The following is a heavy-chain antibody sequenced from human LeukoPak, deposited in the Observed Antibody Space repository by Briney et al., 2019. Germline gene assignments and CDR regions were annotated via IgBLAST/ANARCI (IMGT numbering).Heavy chain of an antibody. CDR1: GYTFTNYG. CDR2: ISGYQGST. Sequence: ASVKGSCKASGYTFTNYGITWVRQAPGHGLEWRGWISGYQGSTKYAQSFQGRVTMTIDTSTSTAYMELRSLRSDDTAVYYCARVGSGYDRDYYYYGMDVWGQGTTVTVSS. D-gene: IGHD5-12*01. V-gene: IGHV1-18*01. CDR3: ARVGSGYDRDYYYYGMDV. J-gene: IGHJ6*02.